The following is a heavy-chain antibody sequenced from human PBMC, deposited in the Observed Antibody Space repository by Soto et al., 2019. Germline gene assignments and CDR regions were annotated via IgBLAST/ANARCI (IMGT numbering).Heavy chain of an antibody. J-gene: IGHJ4*02. CDR1: GGTFSSYA. D-gene: IGHD1-26*01. V-gene: IGHV1-69*01. CDR2: IIPIFGTA. CDR3: ASSGGSYLGYSGY. Sequence: QVQLVQSGAVVKKPGSSVKVSCKASGGTFSSYAISWVRQAPGQGREWMGGIIPIFGTANYAQKIQGRVTITADESTSPAYMELSSLRAEDTVVYYCASSGGSYLGYSGYWGQGTLVSVSS.